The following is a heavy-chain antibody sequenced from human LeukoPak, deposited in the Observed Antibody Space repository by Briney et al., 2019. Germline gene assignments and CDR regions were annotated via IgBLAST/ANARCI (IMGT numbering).Heavy chain of an antibody. CDR1: GGSISSYD. CDR3: ARAYSSSFGLDAFDI. D-gene: IGHD6-6*01. CDR2: IYYSGST. J-gene: IGHJ3*02. Sequence: SETLSLTCTVSGGSISSYDWSWIRQPPGKGLEWIGYIYYSGSTNYNPSPKSRVTISVDTSKNQFSLKLSSVTAADTAVYYCARAYSSSFGLDAFDIWGQGTMVTVSS. V-gene: IGHV4-59*01.